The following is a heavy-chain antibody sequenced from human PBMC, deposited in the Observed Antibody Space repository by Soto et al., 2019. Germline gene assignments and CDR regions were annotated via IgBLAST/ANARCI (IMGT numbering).Heavy chain of an antibody. J-gene: IGHJ4*02. D-gene: IGHD3-10*01. CDR1: GFSLCTTVMR. CDR3: ARTAGYYRGRQFDY. Sequence: GPTLVNPTQTLTLTCTFSGFSLCTTVMRVSWIRQPPGKALEWLARIDWDDDKFYSTSLKTRLTISKDTSKNQVVLRMTNMDPADTATYYCARTAGYYRGRQFDYWGQGTLVTVSS. CDR2: IDWDDDK. V-gene: IGHV2-70*04.